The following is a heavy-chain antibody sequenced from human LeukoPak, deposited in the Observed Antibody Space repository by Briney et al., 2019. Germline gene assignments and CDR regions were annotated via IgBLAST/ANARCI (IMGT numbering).Heavy chain of an antibody. CDR2: INTDGSST. J-gene: IGHJ4*02. V-gene: IGHV3-74*01. CDR3: ARDTRY. CDR1: GFTFSSFA. Sequence: PGGSLRLSCAASGFTFSSFALSWVRQAPGKGLEWVSRINTDGSSTSYADSVKGRFTISRDNAKNTLYLQMNSLRAEDTAVYYCARDTRYWGQGTLVTVSS.